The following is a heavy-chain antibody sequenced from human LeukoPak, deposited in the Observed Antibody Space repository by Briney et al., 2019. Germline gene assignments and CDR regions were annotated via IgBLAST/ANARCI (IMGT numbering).Heavy chain of an antibody. CDR3: AGGGWSFDAFDF. V-gene: IGHV4-59*08. D-gene: IGHD6-19*01. CDR2: INYSGST. CDR1: GGSFSGYY. Sequence: KPSETLSLTCAVYGGSFSGYYWSWIRQPPGKGLEWIGYINYSGSTNYSPSLKSRVTISVDTSKNRFSLRLSSLTAADTAVYFCAGGGWSFDAFDFWGQGTKVTVSS. J-gene: IGHJ3*01.